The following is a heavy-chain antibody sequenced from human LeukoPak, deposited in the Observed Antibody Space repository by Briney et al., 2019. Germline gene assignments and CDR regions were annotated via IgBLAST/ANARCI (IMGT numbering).Heavy chain of an antibody. J-gene: IGHJ5*02. CDR3: ARGPPGNWFDP. Sequence: SETLSLTCAVYGGSFSGYYWSWIRQPPGKGLEWIGEINHSGSTNYNPSLKSRVTISVDTSKNQFSLKLSSVTAADTAVYYCARGPPGNWFDPWGQGTLVTVSS. D-gene: IGHD1-1*01. CDR2: INHSGST. CDR1: GGSFSGYY. V-gene: IGHV4-34*01.